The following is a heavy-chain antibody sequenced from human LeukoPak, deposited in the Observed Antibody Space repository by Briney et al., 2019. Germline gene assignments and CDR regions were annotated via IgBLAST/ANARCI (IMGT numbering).Heavy chain of an antibody. CDR2: INHSGST. V-gene: IGHV4-34*01. Sequence: PSETLSLTCAVYGGSFSGYYWSWIRQPPGKGLEWIGEINHSGSTNYNPSLKSRVTISVDTSKNQFSLKLSSVTAADTAVYYCARWRTHPDFWGRGTLVTVSS. D-gene: IGHD1-14*01. J-gene: IGHJ4*02. CDR3: ARWRTHPDF. CDR1: GGSFSGYY.